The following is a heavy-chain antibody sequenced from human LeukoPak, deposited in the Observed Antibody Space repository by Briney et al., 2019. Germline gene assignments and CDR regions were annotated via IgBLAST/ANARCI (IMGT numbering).Heavy chain of an antibody. CDR3: AREQGHYYDSSGYYSYYFDY. CDR1: GGSISSSSYY. J-gene: IGHJ4*02. V-gene: IGHV4-39*02. CDR2: IYYSGST. Sequence: SETLSLTCTVSGGSISSSSYYWGWIRQPPGKGLEWIGSIYYSGSTYYNPSLKSRVTISVDTSKNQFSLKLSSVTAADTAVYYCAREQGHYYDSSGYYSYYFDYWGQGTLVTVSS. D-gene: IGHD3-22*01.